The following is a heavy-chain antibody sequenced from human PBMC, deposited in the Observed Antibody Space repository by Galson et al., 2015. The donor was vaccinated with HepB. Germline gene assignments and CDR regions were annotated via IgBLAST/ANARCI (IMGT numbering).Heavy chain of an antibody. CDR1: GYTLTELS. CDR2: FDPEDGET. Sequence: SVKVSCKVSGYTLTELSMHWVRQAPGKGLEWMGGFDPEDGETIYAQKFQGRVTMTEDTSTDTAYMELSSLRSEDTAVYYCATASYGSHYYYYYMDVWGKGTTVTVSS. V-gene: IGHV1-24*01. D-gene: IGHD1-26*01. CDR3: ATASYGSHYYYYYMDV. J-gene: IGHJ6*03.